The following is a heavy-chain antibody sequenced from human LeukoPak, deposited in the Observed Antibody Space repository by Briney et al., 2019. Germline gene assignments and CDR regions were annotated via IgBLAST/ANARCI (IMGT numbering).Heavy chain of an antibody. CDR3: ARGGSDWFYNSLDP. Sequence: GASVNVSCKASGYSFTAYYIFWVRQAPGQGLEWMGWIKPSSGAAKSAQKFQDRVTMTRDSSISTFYMEVTRLRSDDTAVYYCARGGSDWFYNSLDPWDQGTLVTVSS. J-gene: IGHJ5*02. D-gene: IGHD6-19*01. CDR1: GYSFTAYY. V-gene: IGHV1-2*02. CDR2: IKPSSGAA.